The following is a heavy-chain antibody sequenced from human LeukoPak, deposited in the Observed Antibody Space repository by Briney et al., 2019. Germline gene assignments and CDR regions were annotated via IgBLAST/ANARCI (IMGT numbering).Heavy chain of an antibody. V-gene: IGHV3-49*03. D-gene: IGHD6-19*01. CDR3: TRGSGRYVMVDW. CDR2: IRSNVYGGTT. Sequence: GGSLRLSCTASGFTFADFTVSWFRQSPGQGLEWVGFIRSNVYGGTTEHAASVEARFTISRDDSNSIAYLQMNSLKTEDTAVYYCTRGSGRYVMVDWWGQGTLVTVSS. J-gene: IGHJ4*02. CDR1: GFTFADFT.